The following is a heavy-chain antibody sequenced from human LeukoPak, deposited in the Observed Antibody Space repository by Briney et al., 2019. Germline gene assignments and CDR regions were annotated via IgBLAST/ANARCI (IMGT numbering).Heavy chain of an antibody. J-gene: IGHJ4*02. CDR2: ITNDGNYE. Sequence: GRSLRLSCAASGFTFSTYGMHWVRQAPGKGLEWVAVITNDGNYEKYADAVRGRFTISRDNSKNTLYLQMNSLSAEDTAVYYCVRDSITGDNSLDFWGRGTLVTVSS. D-gene: IGHD7-27*01. CDR3: VRDSITGDNSLDF. CDR1: GFTFSTYG. V-gene: IGHV3-33*05.